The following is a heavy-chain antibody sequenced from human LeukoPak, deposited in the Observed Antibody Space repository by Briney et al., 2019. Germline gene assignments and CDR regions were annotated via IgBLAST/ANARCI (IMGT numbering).Heavy chain of an antibody. V-gene: IGHV4-39*01. Sequence: SETLSLTCTVSGGSISSSSYYWGWIRQPPGKGLEWIGSIYYSGSTYYNPSLKSRVTISVDTSKNQFSLKLSSVTAADTAVYYCARQFGAYAWGQGTLVTAS. J-gene: IGHJ5*02. CDR1: GGSISSSSYY. D-gene: IGHD1-26*01. CDR2: IYYSGST. CDR3: ARQFGAYA.